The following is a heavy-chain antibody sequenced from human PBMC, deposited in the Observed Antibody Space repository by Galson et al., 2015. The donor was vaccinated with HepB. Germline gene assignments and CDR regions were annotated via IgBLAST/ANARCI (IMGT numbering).Heavy chain of an antibody. Sequence: SVKVSCKASGYTFTSYGICWVRQAPGQGLEWLGWINAYNGNTNYAQNLQGRVTMTTDTSTSTAYMELRSLTSDDTAVYYCARDCDRSGYYCYWGQGTVVTVSS. D-gene: IGHD3-22*01. J-gene: IGHJ4*02. CDR3: ARDCDRSGYYCY. CDR1: GYTFTSYG. V-gene: IGHV1-18*04. CDR2: INAYNGNT.